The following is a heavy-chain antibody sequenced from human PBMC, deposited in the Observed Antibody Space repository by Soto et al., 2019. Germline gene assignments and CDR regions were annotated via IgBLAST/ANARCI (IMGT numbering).Heavy chain of an antibody. CDR2: INSDGSST. CDR1: GFTFSSYW. V-gene: IGHV3-74*01. D-gene: IGHD1-1*01. J-gene: IGHJ6*02. CDR3: ARDSPELERPYYYYYGMDV. Sequence: EVQLVESGGGLVQPGGSLRLSCEASGFTFSSYWMHWVRQAPGKGLVWVSRINSDGSSTSYADSVKGRFTISRDNAKNTLYLQMNSLRAEDTAVYYCARDSPELERPYYYYYGMDVWGQGTTVTVSS.